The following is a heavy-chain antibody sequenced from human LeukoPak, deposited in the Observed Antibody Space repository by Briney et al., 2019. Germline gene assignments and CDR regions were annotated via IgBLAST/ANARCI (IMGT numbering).Heavy chain of an antibody. CDR2: ISGSGGST. J-gene: IGHJ5*02. V-gene: IGHV3-23*01. CDR1: GFTFSSYA. D-gene: IGHD6-13*01. CDR3: AKVSRIAAARMYWFDP. Sequence: PGGSLRLSCAASGFTFSSYAMSWVRQAPGKGLEWVSAISGSGGSTYYADFVKGRFTISRDNSKNTLYLQMNSLRAEDTAVYYCAKVSRIAAARMYWFDPWGQGTLVTVSS.